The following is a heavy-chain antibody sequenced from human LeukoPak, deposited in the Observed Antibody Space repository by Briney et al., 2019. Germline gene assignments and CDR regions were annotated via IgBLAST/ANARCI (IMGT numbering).Heavy chain of an antibody. Sequence: QSGGSLRLSCAASGFTVSDKDMSWVRQAPGKGLEWVLVIYSGGRTNYADSVKGRLTVSRDSSENTLYLQMNSLRAEDTAVYYCARFATWAFDIWGQGTMVTVSS. CDR2: IYSGGRT. CDR3: ARFATWAFDI. V-gene: IGHV3-53*01. CDR1: GFTVSDKD. J-gene: IGHJ3*02. D-gene: IGHD2-15*01.